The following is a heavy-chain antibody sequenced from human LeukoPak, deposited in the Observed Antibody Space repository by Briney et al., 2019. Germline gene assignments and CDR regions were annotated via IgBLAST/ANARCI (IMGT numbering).Heavy chain of an antibody. CDR2: ISGSGGST. CDR1: GFTFSSYA. V-gene: IGHV3-23*01. D-gene: IGHD3-10*01. J-gene: IGHJ4*02. Sequence: GGSLRLSCAASGFTFSSYAMSWVRQAPGKGLEWVSAISGSGGSTYYADSVKGRFTIPRDNSKNTLYLQMNSLRAEDTAVYYCAKDQDRYGSGSWPFDYWGQGTPVTVSS. CDR3: AKDQDRYGSGSWPFDY.